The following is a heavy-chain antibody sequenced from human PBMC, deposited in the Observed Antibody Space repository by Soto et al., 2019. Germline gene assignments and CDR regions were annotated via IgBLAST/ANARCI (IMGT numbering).Heavy chain of an antibody. CDR2: IKQDGSEK. D-gene: IGHD3-3*01. CDR1: GFTFSSYW. Sequence: GGSLRLSCAASGFTFSSYWMSWVRQAPGKGLEWVANIKQDGSEKYYVDSVKGRFTISRDNAKNSLYLQMNSLRAEDTAVYYCARYYDFWSGYYQYFDYWGQGTLVTVSS. CDR3: ARYYDFWSGYYQYFDY. V-gene: IGHV3-7*05. J-gene: IGHJ4*02.